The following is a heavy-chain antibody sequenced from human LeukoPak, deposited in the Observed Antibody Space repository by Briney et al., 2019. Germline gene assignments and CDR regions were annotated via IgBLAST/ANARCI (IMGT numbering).Heavy chain of an antibody. D-gene: IGHD3-22*01. Sequence: ASVKVSCKASGCTFTSYGISWVRQAPGQELEGMGWISAYNGNTKYAQKLQGRVTMTTDPSTSTAYMELRILRSDDTAVFYCARGHRTAAYDSSGSDYWGQGTLVTVS. CDR2: ISAYNGNT. J-gene: IGHJ4*02. V-gene: IGHV1-18*01. CDR1: GCTFTSYG. CDR3: ARGHRTAAYDSSGSDY.